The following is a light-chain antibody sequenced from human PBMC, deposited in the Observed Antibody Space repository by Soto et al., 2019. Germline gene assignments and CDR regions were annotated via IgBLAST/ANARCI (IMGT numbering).Light chain of an antibody. V-gene: IGKV3-15*01. J-gene: IGKJ2*01. Sequence: EVVMTQSPATLSVSPGEIATLSCRASQSVRSNLVWYQQKPGQAPTLLIYDASTRSSGIPGRVSGGGSGTEVTLIISSLQSEDFALDFCQQCKNWPYTFGHGTKLEIK. CDR1: QSVRSN. CDR3: QQCKNWPYT. CDR2: DAS.